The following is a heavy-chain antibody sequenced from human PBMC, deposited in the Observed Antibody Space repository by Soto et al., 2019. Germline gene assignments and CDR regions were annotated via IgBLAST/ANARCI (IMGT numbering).Heavy chain of an antibody. D-gene: IGHD3-22*01. J-gene: IGHJ3*02. CDR2: ISYDGSNQ. V-gene: IGHV3-30-3*01. CDR1: GFTFSSYA. CDR3: AREVRPYDSSGHNAFDI. Sequence: PGGSLRLSCAASGFTFSSYAMTWVRQAPGKGLEWVAVISYDGSNQYYADSVKGRFTISRDNSKNTLYLQMNSLRAEDTAVYYCAREVRPYDSSGHNAFDIWGQGTMVTVSS.